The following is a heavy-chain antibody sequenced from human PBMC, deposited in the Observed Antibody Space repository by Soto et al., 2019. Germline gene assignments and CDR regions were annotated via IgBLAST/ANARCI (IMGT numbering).Heavy chain of an antibody. V-gene: IGHV4-59*01. CDR3: VRANYFDF. CDR2: MYNTGST. CDR1: GGSISGYY. J-gene: IGHJ4*02. Sequence: SETLSLTCTVSGGSISGYYWSWIRQPPGKGLEWIGYMYNTGSTVYNPSFKSRVTISVDTSKNQFSLKLNSVTAADTAVYYCVRANYFDFWGQGTLVTVSS.